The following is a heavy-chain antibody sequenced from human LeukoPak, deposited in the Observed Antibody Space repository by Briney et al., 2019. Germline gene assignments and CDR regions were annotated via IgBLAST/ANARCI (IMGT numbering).Heavy chain of an antibody. D-gene: IGHD3-9*01. Sequence: GGSLRLSCVASGFTYSHNGMHWVRQAPGKGLEWVAVISYDGSNNYYADSVKGRFTISRDNFKNTLYLQMNSLRAEDTAVYYCAKDMYDILTGYDIGRDNWFDPWGQGTLVSVSS. CDR3: AKDMYDILTGYDIGRDNWFDP. CDR2: ISYDGSNN. V-gene: IGHV3-30*18. J-gene: IGHJ5*02. CDR1: GFTYSHNG.